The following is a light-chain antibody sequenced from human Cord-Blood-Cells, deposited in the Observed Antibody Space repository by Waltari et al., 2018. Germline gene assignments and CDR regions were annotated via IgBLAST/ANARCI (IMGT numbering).Light chain of an antibody. CDR1: SSAVGGYNY. V-gene: IGLV2-8*01. CDR2: EVS. CDR3: SSYAGSNNLV. J-gene: IGLJ2*01. Sequence: QSALTQPPSASGSPGQSVTISCTGTSSAVGGYNYVSGYQQHQGTAPKLMIYEVSKRPSGVPDRFSGSKSGNTASLTVSGLQAEDEADYYCSSYAGSNNLVFGGGTKLTVL.